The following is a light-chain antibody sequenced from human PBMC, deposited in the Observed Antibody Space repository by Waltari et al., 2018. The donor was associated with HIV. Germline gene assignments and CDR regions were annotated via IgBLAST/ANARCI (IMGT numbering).Light chain of an antibody. CDR2: AST. J-gene: IGLJ2*01. CDR1: SSNIGNTF. Sequence: QSVLTQPPSVSGAPGQRVTISCSGGSSNIGNTFVNWYQQFPGTAPKLLIYASTQRPSGVPDRFSGSQSGSSASLAISGLQSEDEADYYCATWDDNLKGLFGGGTKLTV. V-gene: IGLV1-44*01. CDR3: ATWDDNLKGL.